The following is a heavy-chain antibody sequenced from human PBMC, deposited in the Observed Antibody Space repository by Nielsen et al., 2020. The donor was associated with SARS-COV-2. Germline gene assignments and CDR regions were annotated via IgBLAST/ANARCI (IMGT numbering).Heavy chain of an antibody. CDR2: IYYSGST. J-gene: IGHJ4*02. CDR3: ARHEIVVVTADQLDY. CDR1: GGSISSSSYY. D-gene: IGHD2-21*02. V-gene: IGHV4-39*01. Sequence: GSLRLSCTVSGGSISSSSYYWGWIRQPPGKGLEWIGSIYYSGSTYYNPSLKSRVTISVDTSKNQFSLKLSSVTAADTAVYYCARHEIVVVTADQLDYWGQGTLVTVSS.